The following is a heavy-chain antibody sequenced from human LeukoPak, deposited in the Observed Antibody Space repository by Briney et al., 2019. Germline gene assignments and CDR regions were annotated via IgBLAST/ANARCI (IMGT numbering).Heavy chain of an antibody. CDR3: ARLASGVSPFNWFDP. CDR1: GYSIRSGYY. J-gene: IGHJ5*02. V-gene: IGHV4-38-2*02. Sequence: SETLSLTCTVSGYSIRSGYYWGWIRQPPGKGLEWIGSISHSGSTHYNPSLKSRVTISVDTSKNQFSLKLSSVTAADTAVYYCARLASGVSPFNWFDPWGQGTLVTVSS. D-gene: IGHD3-10*01. CDR2: ISHSGST.